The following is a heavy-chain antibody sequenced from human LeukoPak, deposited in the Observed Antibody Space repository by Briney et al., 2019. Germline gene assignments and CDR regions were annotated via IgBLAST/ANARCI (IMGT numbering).Heavy chain of an antibody. V-gene: IGHV3-9*03. Sequence: PGRSLRLSCAASGFTFDDYAMHWVRQTPKKGLEWVSGISWNSGSIGYADSVKGRFIISRDNAKNSLYLQMNSLRAEDMALYYYAKDRGYSYGHDAFDIWGQGTMVTVSS. J-gene: IGHJ3*02. D-gene: IGHD5-18*01. CDR1: GFTFDDYA. CDR3: AKDRGYSYGHDAFDI. CDR2: ISWNSGSI.